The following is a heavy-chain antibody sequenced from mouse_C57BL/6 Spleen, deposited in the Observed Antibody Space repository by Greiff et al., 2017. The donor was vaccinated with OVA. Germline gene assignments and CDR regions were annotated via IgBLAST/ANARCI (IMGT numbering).Heavy chain of an antibody. CDR1: GFSLTSYA. Sequence: VQLQESGPGLVAPSQSLSITCTVSGFSLTSYAISWVRQQPGKGLEWLGVIWTGGGTNYYSGLKSRMGISKDNSKSQVFLKMISLQTDDAAGYYCARSEDCYYLKFDYWGQGTTLTVSS. V-gene: IGHV2-9-1*01. CDR3: ARSEDCYYLKFDY. CDR2: IWTGGGT. D-gene: IGHD2-3*01. J-gene: IGHJ2*01.